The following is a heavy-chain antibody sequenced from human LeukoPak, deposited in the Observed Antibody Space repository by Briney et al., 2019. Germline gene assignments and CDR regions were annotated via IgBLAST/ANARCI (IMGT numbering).Heavy chain of an antibody. V-gene: IGHV3-30*18. J-gene: IGHJ1*01. D-gene: IGHD2-15*01. Sequence: PGGSLRLSCAASGFTFSSYGMHWVRQAPGKGLEWVAVISYDGSNKYYADSVKGRFTISRDNSKNTLYLQMNSLRAEDTAVYYCAKDYCSGGSCYSRWYFQHWGQGTLVTVSS. CDR1: GFTFSSYG. CDR3: AKDYCSGGSCYSRWYFQH. CDR2: ISYDGSNK.